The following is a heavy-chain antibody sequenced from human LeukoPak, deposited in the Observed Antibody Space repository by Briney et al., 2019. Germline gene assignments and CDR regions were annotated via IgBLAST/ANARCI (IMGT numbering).Heavy chain of an antibody. CDR1: GYTFTGYY. CDR3: AAGGIVVPPAAGN. CDR2: INPNSGGT. V-gene: IGHV1-2*02. J-gene: IGHJ4*02. Sequence: ASVKVSCKASGYTFTGYYMHWVRQAPGQGLDWMGWINPNSGGTNYAQKFQGRVTMTRDTSISTAYMELSRLRSDDTAVYYCAAGGIVVPPAAGNWGQGTLVTVSS. D-gene: IGHD2-2*01.